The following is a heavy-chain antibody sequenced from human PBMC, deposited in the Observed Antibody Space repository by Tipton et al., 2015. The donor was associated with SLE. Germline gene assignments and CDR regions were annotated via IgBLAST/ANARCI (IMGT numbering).Heavy chain of an antibody. V-gene: IGHV4-61*09. J-gene: IGHJ4*02. CDR1: GGSISSGSYY. Sequence: TLSLTCTVSGGSISSGSYYWSWIRQPAGKGLEWIGYIYTSGSTNYNPSLKSRVTISVDTSKNQFSLKLSSVTAADTAVYFCARRIAAAGTGFDYWGQGTLVTVSS. CDR2: IYTSGST. D-gene: IGHD6-13*01. CDR3: ARRIAAAGTGFDY.